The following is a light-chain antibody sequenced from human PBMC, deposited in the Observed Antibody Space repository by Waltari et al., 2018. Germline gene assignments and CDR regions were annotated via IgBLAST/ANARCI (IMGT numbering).Light chain of an antibody. V-gene: IGLV1-44*01. CDR3: AAWDDSLNGVV. J-gene: IGLJ2*01. CDR2: SNN. Sequence: QSVLTQPPSASGTPGQRVTISCSGSSSNIGSNPGHWYQQLPGPAPKLLIYSNNQRPSGVPDRFSGSKSGTSASLAISGLQSEDEADYYCAAWDDSLNGVVFGGGTKLTVL. CDR1: SSNIGSNP.